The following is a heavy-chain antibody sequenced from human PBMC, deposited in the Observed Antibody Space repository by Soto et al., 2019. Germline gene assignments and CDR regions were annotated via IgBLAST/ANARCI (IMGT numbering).Heavy chain of an antibody. D-gene: IGHD5-18*01. CDR2: IYYTGST. J-gene: IGHJ4*02. V-gene: IGHV4-59*01. Sequence: SETLSLTCTVSGGSISNYYRSWIRQPPGKGLEWIGFIYYTGSTNYIPSLKSRLTMSLHTSKNQFSLNLSSVTAADTAVYYCARAGYSYGTGYYFDYWGQGTLVTVS. CDR3: ARAGYSYGTGYYFDY. CDR1: GGSISNYY.